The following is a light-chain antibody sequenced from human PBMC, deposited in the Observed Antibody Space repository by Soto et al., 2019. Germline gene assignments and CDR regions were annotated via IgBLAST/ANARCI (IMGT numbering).Light chain of an antibody. V-gene: IGKV1-5*01. CDR1: QSISTW. CDR3: PTLTGYSERM. J-gene: IGKJ1*01. CDR2: GAS. Sequence: IQVSLSLSTVSSTAGDRVTITCRASQSISTWLAWYQQKPGKAPKLLIYGASSLASGVPSRFSGSGSGTEFTLTISSLQPDDFATQYCPTLTGYSERMFGQVTKVDI.